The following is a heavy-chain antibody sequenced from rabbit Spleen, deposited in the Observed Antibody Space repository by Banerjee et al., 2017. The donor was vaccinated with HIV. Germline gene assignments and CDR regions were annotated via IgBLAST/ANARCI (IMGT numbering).Heavy chain of an antibody. CDR3: ARVGGVGVYGYATL. V-gene: IGHV1S45*01. CDR2: IGIRSGTT. CDR1: GFSFSSSFD. D-gene: IGHD6-1*01. J-gene: IGHJ6*01. Sequence: QEQLVESGGGLVKPGASLTLTCTASGFSFSSSFDMCWVRQAPGKGLDWIACIGIRSGTTHYASWAKGRFTISKTSSTTVTLQMTSLTAADTATYFCARVGGVGVYGYATLWGPGTLVTVS.